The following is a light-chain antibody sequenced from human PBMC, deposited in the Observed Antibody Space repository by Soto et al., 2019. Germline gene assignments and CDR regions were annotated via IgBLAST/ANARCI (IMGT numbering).Light chain of an antibody. CDR2: GAS. Sequence: EIVMTQSPATLSVSPGEKATLSCRASQSVSSNLAWYQQKPGQAPRLLIYGASTRATDIPARFSGSGSATEFTLTISSLQSEDFAVYYSQQYYNWTPIIFGHRTRLEIK. CDR3: QQYYNWTPII. V-gene: IGKV3-15*01. J-gene: IGKJ5*01. CDR1: QSVSSN.